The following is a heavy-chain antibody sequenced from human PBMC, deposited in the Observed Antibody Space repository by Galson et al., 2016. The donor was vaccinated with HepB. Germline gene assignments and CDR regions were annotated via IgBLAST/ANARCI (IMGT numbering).Heavy chain of an antibody. CDR2: IKQDGTET. V-gene: IGHV3-7*03. J-gene: IGHJ4*02. CDR1: GFTFSSSW. Sequence: SLRLSCAASGFTFSSSWMTWVRQAPGKGLEWVANIKQDGTETYYVDSVKGRFTISRDNAKNSLYLQLNSLRAEDTALYYCAKGREIRHTRSFDYWGQGTLVTVSS. CDR3: AKGREIRHTRSFDY. D-gene: IGHD1-26*01.